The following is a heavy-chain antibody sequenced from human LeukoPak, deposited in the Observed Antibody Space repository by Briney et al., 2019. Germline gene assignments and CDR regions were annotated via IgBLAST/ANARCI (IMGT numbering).Heavy chain of an antibody. CDR1: GFPFSSYS. CDR2: ISSGTSFI. J-gene: IGHJ4*02. V-gene: IGHV3-21*04. Sequence: GGSLRLSCAASGFPFSSYSMNWVRQAPGKGLEWVSSISSGTSFIYYADSVKGRFTISRDNAKNSLYLQMNSLRAEDTAVYYCARAFFSYGSGSYYDYWGQGTLVTVSS. D-gene: IGHD3-10*01. CDR3: ARAFFSYGSGSYYDY.